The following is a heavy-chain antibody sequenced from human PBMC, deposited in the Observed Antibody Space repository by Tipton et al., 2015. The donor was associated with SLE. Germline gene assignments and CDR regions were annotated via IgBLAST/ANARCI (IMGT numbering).Heavy chain of an antibody. V-gene: IGHV4-34*01. J-gene: IGHJ6*02. D-gene: IGHD6-6*01. CDR2: IHDSGSS. CDR1: GESSSGYY. Sequence: LRLSCAVNGESSSGYYWSWIRQSPGKALEWIGDIHDSGSSIYNPSLKSRVSISVDTSKDQISLRLTSLTAADTAVYYCASEYSSAVGMDVWGQGTTVIVSS. CDR3: ASEYSSAVGMDV.